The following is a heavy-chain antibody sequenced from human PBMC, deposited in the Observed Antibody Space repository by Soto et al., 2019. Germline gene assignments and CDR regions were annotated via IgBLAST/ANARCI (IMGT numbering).Heavy chain of an antibody. J-gene: IGHJ4*02. CDR3: ARTSLGDFWSGYYFDY. D-gene: IGHD3-3*01. CDR2: IKQDGSEK. V-gene: IGHV3-7*01. Sequence: GGSLRLSCAASGFTFSSYWMSWVRQAPGKGLEWVVNIKQDGSEKYYVDSVKGRFTISRDNAKNSLYLQMNSLRAEDTAVYYCARTSLGDFWSGYYFDYWGQGTLVTVSS. CDR1: GFTFSSYW.